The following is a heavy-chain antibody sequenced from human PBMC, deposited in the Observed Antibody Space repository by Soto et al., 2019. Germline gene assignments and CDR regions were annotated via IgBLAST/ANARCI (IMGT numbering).Heavy chain of an antibody. Sequence: QVQLVQSGAEVKEPGASVKVSCKTSGYTFIDHYIHWVRQAPGQGPEWMGWINPNNGGTTYAQNFRGRLTLTRDRSINTAYMELSSLTSDDTAVYSCARGVLSELRGLDYWGPKTLITVSS. J-gene: IGHJ4*02. CDR1: GYTFIDHY. CDR2: INPNNGGT. CDR3: ARGVLSELRGLDY. V-gene: IGHV1-2*02. D-gene: IGHD3-10*01.